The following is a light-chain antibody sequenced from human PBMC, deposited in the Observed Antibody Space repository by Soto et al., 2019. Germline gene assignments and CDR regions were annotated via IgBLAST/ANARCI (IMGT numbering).Light chain of an antibody. V-gene: IGKV1-27*01. CDR3: QKYDSASFT. CDR1: QGISTY. CDR2: ATS. Sequence: DIQMTQSPSSLSASVGDRVTITCRASQGISTYLAWYQQKPGKVPKLLIYATSTLQSGVPSRFSGSGYGTAFTLTISSLQPEDVASYYCQKYDSASFTFGGGNRVEIK. J-gene: IGKJ4*01.